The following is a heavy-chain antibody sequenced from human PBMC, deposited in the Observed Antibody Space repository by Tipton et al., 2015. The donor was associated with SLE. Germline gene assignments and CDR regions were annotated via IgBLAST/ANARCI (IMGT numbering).Heavy chain of an antibody. CDR1: GGSFSGYY. CDR2: INHSGST. Sequence: TLSLTCAVYGGSFSGYYWSWIRQPPGKGLEWIGEINHSGSTNYNPSLKSRVTISVDTSKNQFSLKLSSVTAADTAVYYCARHSGRFGDFFDYWGQGTLVTVSS. J-gene: IGHJ4*02. V-gene: IGHV4-34*01. CDR3: ARHSGRFGDFFDY. D-gene: IGHD1-26*01.